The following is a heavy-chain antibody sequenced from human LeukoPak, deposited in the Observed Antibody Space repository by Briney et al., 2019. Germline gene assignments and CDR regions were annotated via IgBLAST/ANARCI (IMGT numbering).Heavy chain of an antibody. J-gene: IGHJ4*02. Sequence: PSETLSLTCTVSGGSISSGTSYWGWIRQPPGKGLEWIGSIYYSGSTFYNPSLKSRVTISVDTSKKQFSLKVSSVTAADTAVYYCARLNYGDYGNFDYWGQGTLVTVSS. V-gene: IGHV4-39*01. CDR2: IYYSGST. CDR1: GGSISSGTSY. D-gene: IGHD4-17*01. CDR3: ARLNYGDYGNFDY.